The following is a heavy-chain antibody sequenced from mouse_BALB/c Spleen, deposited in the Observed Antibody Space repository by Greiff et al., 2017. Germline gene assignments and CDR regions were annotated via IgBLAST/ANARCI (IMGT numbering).Heavy chain of an antibody. Sequence: EVHLVESGGGLVQPGGSLKLSCAASGFTFSSYGMSWVRQTPDKRLELVATINSNGGSTYYPDSVKGRFTISRDNAKNTLYLQMSSLKSEDTAMYYCARDPSYYYGSSNYAMDYWGQGTSVTVSS. CDR3: ARDPSYYYGSSNYAMDY. CDR1: GFTFSSYG. J-gene: IGHJ4*01. CDR2: INSNGGST. D-gene: IGHD1-1*01. V-gene: IGHV5-6-3*01.